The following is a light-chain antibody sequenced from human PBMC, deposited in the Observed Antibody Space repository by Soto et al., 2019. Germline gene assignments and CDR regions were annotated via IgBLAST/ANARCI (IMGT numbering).Light chain of an antibody. V-gene: IGKV3-15*01. Sequence: EIVMTQSPGTPSLSPGERATLSCRASQSVSSNLAWYQQKPGQAPRLLIYGASTRATGIPARFSGSGSGTEFTLTISSLQSEDXAVYYCQQYNHWLGTFGQGTKLEIK. CDR3: QQYNHWLGT. CDR1: QSVSSN. J-gene: IGKJ2*01. CDR2: GAS.